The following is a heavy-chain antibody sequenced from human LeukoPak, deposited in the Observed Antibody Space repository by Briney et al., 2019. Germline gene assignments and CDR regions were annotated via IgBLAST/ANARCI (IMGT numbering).Heavy chain of an antibody. Sequence: GASVKVSCKASGYTFTGYYMHWVRQAPGQGLEWMGWINPNSGGTNYAQKFQGRVTITADESTSTAYMELSSLRSEDTAVYYCARSGFGGSCYLCSDSRPNWFDPWGQGTLVTVSS. D-gene: IGHD2-15*01. J-gene: IGHJ5*02. CDR2: INPNSGGT. V-gene: IGHV1-2*02. CDR1: GYTFTGYY. CDR3: ARSGFGGSCYLCSDSRPNWFDP.